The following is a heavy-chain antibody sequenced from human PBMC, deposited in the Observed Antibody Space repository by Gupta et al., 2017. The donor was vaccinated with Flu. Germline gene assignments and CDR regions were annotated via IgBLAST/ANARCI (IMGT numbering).Heavy chain of an antibody. J-gene: IGHJ6*03. CDR1: GGSFSGYY. V-gene: IGHV4-34*01. CDR3: AREAGYCSSTSCYTGWSDYYYYMDV. Sequence: QVQLRQWGAGLLKPSETLSLTCAVYGGSFSGYYWTWIRQPPGKGLEWIGEINHSVSTNYNPSLKSRVTISVDTSKNQFSLKLSSVTAADTAVYYCAREAGYCSSTSCYTGWSDYYYYMDVWGKGTTVTVSS. D-gene: IGHD2-2*02. CDR2: INHSVST.